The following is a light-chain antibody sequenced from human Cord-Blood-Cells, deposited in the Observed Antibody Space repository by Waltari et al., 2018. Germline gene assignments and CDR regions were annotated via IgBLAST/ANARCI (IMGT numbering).Light chain of an antibody. Sequence: EIAMTQSRAILSVSPGERDTLSCRASQSVSSNLAWYQPKPGQAPRLLIYGASTRVTGIPARFSGSGSGTEFTLTISSLQSEDFAVYYCQQYNNWPRTFGQGTKVEIK. V-gene: IGKV3-15*01. CDR1: QSVSSN. J-gene: IGKJ1*01. CDR2: GAS. CDR3: QQYNNWPRT.